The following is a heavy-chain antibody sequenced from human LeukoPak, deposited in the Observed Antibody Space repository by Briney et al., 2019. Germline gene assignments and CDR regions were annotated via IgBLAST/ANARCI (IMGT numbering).Heavy chain of an antibody. D-gene: IGHD3-22*01. V-gene: IGHV3-53*01. CDR3: ARERDSSGLDY. J-gene: IGHJ4*02. Sequence: PGGSLRLSCAASGFTVSSNYMSWVRQAPGKGLEWVSVIYSGGSTYYADSVKGRFTISRDNSKNTLYLQINSLRAEDTAVYYCARERDSSGLDYWGQGTLVTVSS. CDR1: GFTVSSNY. CDR2: IYSGGST.